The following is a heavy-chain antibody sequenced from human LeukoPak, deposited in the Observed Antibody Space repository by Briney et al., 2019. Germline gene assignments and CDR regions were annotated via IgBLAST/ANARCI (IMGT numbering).Heavy chain of an antibody. D-gene: IGHD3-16*01. V-gene: IGHV1-2*02. Sequence: ASVKVSCKASGYTFTGYYMHWVRQAPGQGLEWMGWINPSSGGTNYAQKFQGRVTMTRDTSISTAYMELSRLRSDDTAVYYCARGLGGDFDYWGQGTLVTVSS. CDR3: ARGLGGDFDY. CDR1: GYTFTGYY. CDR2: INPSSGGT. J-gene: IGHJ4*02.